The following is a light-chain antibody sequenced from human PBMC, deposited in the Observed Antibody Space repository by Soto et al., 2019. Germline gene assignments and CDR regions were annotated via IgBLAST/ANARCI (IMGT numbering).Light chain of an antibody. J-gene: IGLJ1*01. CDR2: GNN. V-gene: IGLV1-40*01. Sequence: QSVLTQPPSVSGAPGQRVTIXCTGSSSNIGAGYDVHWYQQLPGTAPTLLISGNNNRPSGVPDRLSGSKSGTSASLAITGLRAEDEADYFCQSYDSSLSGYVFGTGTKVTVL. CDR1: SSNIGAGYD. CDR3: QSYDSSLSGYV.